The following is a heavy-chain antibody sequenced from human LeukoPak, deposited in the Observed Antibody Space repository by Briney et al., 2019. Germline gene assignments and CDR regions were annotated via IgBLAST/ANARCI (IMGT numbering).Heavy chain of an antibody. V-gene: IGHV4-59*01. CDR1: GGSISSYY. CDR2: IYYSGST. J-gene: IGHJ4*02. CDR3: ARGYDFWSGYYNDY. D-gene: IGHD3-3*01. Sequence: SETLSLTCTVSGGSISSYYWSWIRQPPGKGLEWIGYIYYSGSTNYNPSLESRVTISVDTSKHQFSLKLNSVTAADTAVYYCARGYDFWSGYYNDYWGQGTLVTVSS.